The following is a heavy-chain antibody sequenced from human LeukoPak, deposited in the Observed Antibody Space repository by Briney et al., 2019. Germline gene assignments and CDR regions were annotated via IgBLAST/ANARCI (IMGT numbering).Heavy chain of an antibody. J-gene: IGHJ6*03. V-gene: IGHV1-69*05. Sequence: ASVKVSCKASGYTFTSYDINWVRQATGQGLEWMGGIIPIFGTANYAQKFQGRVTITTDESTSTAYMELSSLRSEDTAVYYCARGRQDYYYYMDVWGKGTTVTVSS. CDR3: ARGRQDYYYYMDV. CDR1: GYTFTSYD. CDR2: IIPIFGTA.